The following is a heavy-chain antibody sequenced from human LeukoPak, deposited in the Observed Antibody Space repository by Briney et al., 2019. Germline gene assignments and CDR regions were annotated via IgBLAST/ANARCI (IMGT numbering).Heavy chain of an antibody. CDR3: AALGYCSGGSCYGGFDY. V-gene: IGHV3-30*03. Sequence: GGSLRLSCAASGFTFSSYWMHWVRQAPGKGLEWVAVISYDGSNKYYADSVKGRFTISRDNSKNTLYLQMNSLRAEDTAVYYCAALGYCSGGSCYGGFDYWGQGTLVTVSS. J-gene: IGHJ4*02. D-gene: IGHD2-15*01. CDR1: GFTFSSYW. CDR2: ISYDGSNK.